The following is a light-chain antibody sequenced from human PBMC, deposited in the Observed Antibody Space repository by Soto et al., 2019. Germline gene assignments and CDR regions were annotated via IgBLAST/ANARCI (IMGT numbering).Light chain of an antibody. J-gene: IGKJ2*01. CDR1: QNISVW. Sequence: DIPMTQSPSTLSASVGDGVTITCRASQNISVWLAWYQQRPGKAPKFLIYDASNLETGVSSRFSGSGSGTEFTLTIRSLQPDDFATNYCQQYDSSSPTFGQGTKLEIK. V-gene: IGKV1-5*01. CDR3: QQYDSSSPT. CDR2: DAS.